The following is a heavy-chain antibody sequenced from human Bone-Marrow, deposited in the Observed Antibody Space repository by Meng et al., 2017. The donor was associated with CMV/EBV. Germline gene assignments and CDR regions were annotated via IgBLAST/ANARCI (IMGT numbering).Heavy chain of an antibody. Sequence: GGSLRLSCAASGFTFRTYTMHWIRQAPGKGLEWVSVLSQDEVDEYYADSVKGRFTISRDNSKNMLYLQMNNLTAEDTALYYCARDAATVGTHPPDYWGQGTLVTFSS. J-gene: IGHJ4*02. V-gene: IGHV3-30*04. CDR1: GFTFRTYT. D-gene: IGHD4-23*01. CDR3: ARDAATVGTHPPDY. CDR2: LSQDEVDE.